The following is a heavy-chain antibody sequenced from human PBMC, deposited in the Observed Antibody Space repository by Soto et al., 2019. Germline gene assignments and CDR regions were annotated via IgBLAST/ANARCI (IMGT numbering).Heavy chain of an antibody. Sequence: ASVKVSCKASGYTFSTYAMHWVRQAPGQRLEWMGWINAGNGNTKYSQKFPGRVTITRDTSASTAYMELSSLRSEDTAVYYCARDRGYCSSTSCYGSEYNWFDPWGQGTLVTVSS. CDR1: GYTFSTYA. D-gene: IGHD2-2*01. J-gene: IGHJ5*02. CDR2: INAGNGNT. CDR3: ARDRGYCSSTSCYGSEYNWFDP. V-gene: IGHV1-3*01.